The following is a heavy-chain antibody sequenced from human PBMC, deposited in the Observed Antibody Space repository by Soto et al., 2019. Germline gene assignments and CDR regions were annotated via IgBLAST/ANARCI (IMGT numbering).Heavy chain of an antibody. CDR2: MYVTGTT. D-gene: IGHD5-12*01. CDR3: ARDGGYTGYEEGNPFDI. J-gene: IGHJ3*02. CDR1: GGSISQHY. Sequence: QVQLQESGPGLVKPSETLSLICTVSGGSISQHYWSWVRQPAGTRLEWIGRMYVTGTTNYNPSLKNRVSMSIDTSKNQFSLKLSSVTAADTAVYYCARDGGYTGYEEGNPFDIWGQGTMVTVSS. V-gene: IGHV4-4*07.